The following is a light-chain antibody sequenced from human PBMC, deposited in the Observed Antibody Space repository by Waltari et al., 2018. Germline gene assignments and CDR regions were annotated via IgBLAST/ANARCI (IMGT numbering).Light chain of an antibody. Sequence: QSALTQPASVSGSPGQSITISCTGTSSDVGSYKLVSWYQQYSGKAPKLIIYEDNKRPSGFSNRVSGSKSGNTASLTISGLQAADEADYHCCSYAGTTNIVVFGGGTKLTVL. J-gene: IGLJ2*01. CDR2: EDN. CDR1: SSDVGSYKL. CDR3: CSYAGTTNIVV. V-gene: IGLV2-23*01.